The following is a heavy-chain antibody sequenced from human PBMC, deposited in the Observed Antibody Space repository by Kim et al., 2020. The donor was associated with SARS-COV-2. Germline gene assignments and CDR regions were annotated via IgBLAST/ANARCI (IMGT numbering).Heavy chain of an antibody. CDR1: GFTFRNYA. CDR3: VKVLAVAGSRGYFDY. V-gene: IGHV3-64D*06. Sequence: GGSLRLSCSASGFTFRNYAMHWVPQAPGKGLEYVSAISTNGDNTYYADSVKGRFTISRDNSKNTLYLQMSSLRADDTAVYYCVKVLAVAGSRGYFDYWGQGTLVTVSS. D-gene: IGHD6-19*01. J-gene: IGHJ4*02. CDR2: ISTNGDNT.